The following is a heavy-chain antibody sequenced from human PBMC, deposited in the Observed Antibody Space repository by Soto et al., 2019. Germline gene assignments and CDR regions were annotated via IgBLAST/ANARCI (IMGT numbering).Heavy chain of an antibody. CDR1: GYSFTSYW. CDR2: IYPGDSDT. D-gene: IGHD3-22*01. J-gene: IGHJ3*02. CDR3: ASRVVVIATAFDI. V-gene: IGHV5-51*01. Sequence: PGDSLKISCKGAGYSFTSYWIGWVRQIPGKGLEWMGIIYPGDSDTRYSPSFQGQVTISADKSISTAYLQWSSLKASDTAMYYCASRVVVIATAFDIWGQGTMVNVS.